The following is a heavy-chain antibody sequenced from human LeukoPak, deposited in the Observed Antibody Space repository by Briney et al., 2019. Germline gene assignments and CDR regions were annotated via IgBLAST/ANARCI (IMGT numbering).Heavy chain of an antibody. CDR2: ISASGGNI. V-gene: IGHV3-23*01. J-gene: IGHJ4*02. CDR1: GFTFSNHV. D-gene: IGHD2-2*01. CDR3: AKDHECIVTSCYLFDC. Sequence: PGGSLRLSCAASGFTFSNHVMTWVRQAPGKGLEWVSSISASGGNIHYADSVKGRFTISRDNSKNTVYLQMNSLRAEDTAVYYCAKDHECIVTSCYLFDCWGQGTLVTVSS.